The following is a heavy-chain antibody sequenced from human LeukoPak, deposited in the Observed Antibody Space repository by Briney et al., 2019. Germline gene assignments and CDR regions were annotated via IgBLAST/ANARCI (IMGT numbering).Heavy chain of an antibody. D-gene: IGHD3-22*01. Sequence: SVKVSCKASGGTFSSYAISWVRQAPGQGLEWMGGIIPIFGTANYAQKFQGRVTITADKSTSTAYMELSSLRSEDTAVYYCARAGPYYYDSSGYFYDAFDIWGQGTMVTVSS. CDR1: GGTFSSYA. J-gene: IGHJ3*02. V-gene: IGHV1-69*06. CDR3: ARAGPYYYDSSGYFYDAFDI. CDR2: IIPIFGTA.